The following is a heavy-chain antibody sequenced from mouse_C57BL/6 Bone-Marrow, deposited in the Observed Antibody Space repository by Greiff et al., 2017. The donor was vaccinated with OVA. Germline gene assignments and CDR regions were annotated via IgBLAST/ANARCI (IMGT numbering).Heavy chain of an antibody. J-gene: IGHJ2*01. Sequence: EVKLVESGEGLVKPGGSLKLSCAASGFTFSSYAMSWVRQTPEKRLEWVAYISSGGDYIYYADTVKGRFTISRDNARNTLYLQMSSLKSEDIAMYYCTRADYYGSPDYWGQGTTLTVSS. V-gene: IGHV5-9-1*02. D-gene: IGHD1-1*01. CDR1: GFTFSSYA. CDR3: TRADYYGSPDY. CDR2: ISSGGDYI.